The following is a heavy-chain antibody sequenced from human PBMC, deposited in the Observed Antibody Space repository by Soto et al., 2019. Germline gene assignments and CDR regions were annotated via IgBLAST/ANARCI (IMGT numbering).Heavy chain of an antibody. D-gene: IGHD1-1*01. CDR3: AREGGNQGGAFDI. Sequence: SQTLSLTCAISGDSVSSNSAAWHWIRQSPSRGLEWLGRTYYRSKWYNDYAVSVKSRITINPDTSKNQFSLQLNSVTPEDTAVYYCAREGGNQGGAFDIWGQGTMVTVSS. CDR1: GDSVSSNSAA. CDR2: TYYRSKWYN. V-gene: IGHV6-1*01. J-gene: IGHJ3*02.